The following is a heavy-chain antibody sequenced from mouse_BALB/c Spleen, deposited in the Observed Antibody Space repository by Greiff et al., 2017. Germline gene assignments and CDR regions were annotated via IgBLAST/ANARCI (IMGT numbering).Heavy chain of an antibody. CDR1: GYTFTDYA. J-gene: IGHJ2*01. V-gene: IGHV1-67*01. Sequence: QVQLKESGPELVRPGVSVKISCKGSGYTFTDYAMHWVKQSHAKSLEWIGVISTYYGNTNYNQKFKGKATMTVDKSSSTAYMELARLTSEDSAIYYCARSGTARAENLDYWGQGTTLTVSS. CDR3: ARSGTARAENLDY. D-gene: IGHD3-3*01. CDR2: ISTYYGNT.